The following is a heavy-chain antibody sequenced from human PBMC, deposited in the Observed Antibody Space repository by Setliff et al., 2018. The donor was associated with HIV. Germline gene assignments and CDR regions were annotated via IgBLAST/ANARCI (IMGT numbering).Heavy chain of an antibody. Sequence: PSETLSLTCRVSGDSISRSGSHYWGWIRQSPGKGLEWIGHVFYTGYSVYSPSLRSRLTMSADTSKNQFSLKLTSVTAADTAVYYCAREIYGGNSRPFDYWGQGTLVTVSS. CDR2: VFYTGYS. D-gene: IGHD4-17*01. J-gene: IGHJ4*02. CDR1: GDSISRSGSHY. V-gene: IGHV4-39*02. CDR3: AREIYGGNSRPFDY.